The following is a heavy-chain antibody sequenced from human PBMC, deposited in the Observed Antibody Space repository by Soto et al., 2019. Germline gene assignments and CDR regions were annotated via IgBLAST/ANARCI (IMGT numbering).Heavy chain of an antibody. CDR2: ISGSGSTT. Sequence: EVQLVESGGGLVQRGGSLRLSCAVSGFTFSSFSMHWVRQAPGKGLEWVSYISGSGSTTYYADSVKGRFTMSRDNAKNSLYLQMNSLRVEDMAVYYCARDSDWGQGTLVTVSS. V-gene: IGHV3-48*01. CDR1: GFTFSSFS. J-gene: IGHJ4*02. CDR3: ARDSD.